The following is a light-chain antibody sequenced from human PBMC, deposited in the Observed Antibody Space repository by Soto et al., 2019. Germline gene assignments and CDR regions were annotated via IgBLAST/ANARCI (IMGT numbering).Light chain of an antibody. CDR2: GAS. Sequence: EIVLTQSPAILSVSPGERATLSCRASQSISRSLAWYQQKPGQAPRLLIFGASSRATGIPDRFSGSGSGTDFTLTISRLEPEDFAVYYCQHYGSGTFGQGTKVDIK. CDR3: QHYGSGT. V-gene: IGKV3-20*01. CDR1: QSISRS. J-gene: IGKJ1*01.